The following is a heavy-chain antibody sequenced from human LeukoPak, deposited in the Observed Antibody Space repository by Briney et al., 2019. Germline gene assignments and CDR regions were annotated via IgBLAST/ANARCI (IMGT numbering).Heavy chain of an antibody. J-gene: IGHJ3*02. CDR2: ISGSGGST. CDR3: TYDSSGYDAFDI. Sequence: PGGSLRLSCAASGFTFSSYAMSWVRQAPGKGLEWVSAISGSGGSTYYADSVKGRFTISRDNSKNTLYLQMNSLRAEDTAVYYCTYDSSGYDAFDIWGQGTTVTVSS. D-gene: IGHD3-22*01. V-gene: IGHV3-23*01. CDR1: GFTFSSYA.